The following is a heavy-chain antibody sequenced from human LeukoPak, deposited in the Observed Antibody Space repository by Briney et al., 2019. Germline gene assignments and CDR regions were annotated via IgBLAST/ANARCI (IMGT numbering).Heavy chain of an antibody. V-gene: IGHV4-61*08. D-gene: IGHD1-26*01. Sequence: SETLSLTCSVSGVSVGSAGYYWTWIRQPPGKGLEWIGYMYYSGNSNYNPFLKSRVTMSLDPSKNRFSLKLSSVTAADTAVHYCAGGQPKGGSYRYYFPYGAQGPRVTVSS. CDR2: MYYSGNS. CDR3: AGGQPKGGSYRYYFPY. J-gene: IGHJ4*02. CDR1: GVSVGSAGYY.